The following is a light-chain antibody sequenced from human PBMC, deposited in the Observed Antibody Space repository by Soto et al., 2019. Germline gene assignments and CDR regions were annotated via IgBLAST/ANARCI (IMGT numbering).Light chain of an antibody. J-gene: IGKJ1*01. V-gene: IGKV3-15*01. CDR3: LQYHNLWA. CDR1: QGVSRK. CDR2: RAS. Sequence: DIVMTQSPATLSVAAGERVTFSCRASQGVSRKLAWYQHKPGQAPRLLIYRASTRATGAPARFSGSGSGTEFTLTISSLQSDDFAVYSCLQYHNLWAFGQGTKV.